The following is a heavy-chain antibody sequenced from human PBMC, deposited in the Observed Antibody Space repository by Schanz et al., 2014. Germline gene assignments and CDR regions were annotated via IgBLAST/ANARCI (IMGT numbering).Heavy chain of an antibody. CDR2: INSSGGGT. CDR3: ARSGSSNWYVFDY. Sequence: QVQVEQSGPEVKKPGASVTVSCQASGYTFSFTSYNVHWVRQAPGQGLEWMGYINSSGGGTSYAQKFQDRLTMTRDTSTSTAYMEVSSLRSEDTAVYYCARSGSSNWYVFDYWGQGTLVTVSS. D-gene: IGHD6-13*01. CDR1: GYTFSFTSYN. V-gene: IGHV1-46*01. J-gene: IGHJ4*02.